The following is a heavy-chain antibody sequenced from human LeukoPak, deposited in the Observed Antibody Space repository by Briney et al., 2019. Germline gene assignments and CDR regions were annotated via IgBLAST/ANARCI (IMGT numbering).Heavy chain of an antibody. CDR3: AKGTTIAVAGGLDY. CDR1: GFTFSTYA. Sequence: GSLRLSCAASGFTFSTYAMTWVRQAPGKGLEWVSTISGSGGSTYYTDSVKGRFTISRDNSWNTLYLQMNSPRAEDTAIHYCAKGTTIAVAGGLDYWGQGTVVTVSS. J-gene: IGHJ4*02. D-gene: IGHD6-19*01. CDR2: ISGSGGST. V-gene: IGHV3-23*01.